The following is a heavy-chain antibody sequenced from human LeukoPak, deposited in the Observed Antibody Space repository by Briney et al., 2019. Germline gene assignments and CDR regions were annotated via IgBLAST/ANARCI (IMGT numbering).Heavy chain of an antibody. CDR3: AKCSSSLYSFSGVDY. CDR2: ISYDGSNK. D-gene: IGHD6-13*01. J-gene: IGHJ4*02. Sequence: PGRSLRLSCAASGFTFSSYGMHWVRQAPGKGLEWVAVISYDGSNKYYADSVKGRFTISRDNSKNTLYLQTNSLRAEDTAVYYCAKCSSSLYSFSGVDYWGQGTLVTVSS. V-gene: IGHV3-30*18. CDR1: GFTFSSYG.